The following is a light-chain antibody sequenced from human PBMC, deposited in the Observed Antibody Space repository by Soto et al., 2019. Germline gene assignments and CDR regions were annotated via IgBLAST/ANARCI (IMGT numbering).Light chain of an antibody. J-gene: IGKJ4*01. CDR1: QSVSSY. CDR3: QQRSNWPLT. CDR2: DAS. V-gene: IGKV3-11*01. Sequence: EIVLTQSPATLSLSPGEGATLSCRASQSVSSYLAWYQQKPGQAPRLLIYDASNRATGIPARFSGSGSGTDFTLTISSLEPEDFEVYYCQQRSNWPLTFGGGTKVEIK.